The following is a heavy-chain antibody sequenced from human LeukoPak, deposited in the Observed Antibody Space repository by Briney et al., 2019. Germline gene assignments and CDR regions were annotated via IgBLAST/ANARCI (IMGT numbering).Heavy chain of an antibody. CDR3: AKMYYDYVWGSYRQNFDY. J-gene: IGHJ4*02. Sequence: GGSLRLSCTASGFTFSSHWMTWVRQPPGKGLEWVANIKEDGSVKYYVDSVKGRFTISRDNTKNALYLQMNSLRAEDTAVYYCAKMYYDYVWGSYRQNFDYWGQGTLVTVSS. V-gene: IGHV3-7*03. CDR2: IKEDGSVK. CDR1: GFTFSSHW. D-gene: IGHD3-16*02.